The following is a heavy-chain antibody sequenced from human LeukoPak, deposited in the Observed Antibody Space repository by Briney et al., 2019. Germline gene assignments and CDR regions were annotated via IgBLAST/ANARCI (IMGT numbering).Heavy chain of an antibody. V-gene: IGHV4-59*08. CDR3: ARFDGRVGMDV. J-gene: IGHJ6*02. Sequence: SETLSLTCTVSGGSINSYYWTWIRQPPGKGQEWTGHIFYSGSTNYNPSLKSRVTISVDPSKNHFSLKLSSVTAADTDVYYCARFDGRVGMDVWGQGPTVTVSS. CDR2: IFYSGST. CDR1: GGSINSYY.